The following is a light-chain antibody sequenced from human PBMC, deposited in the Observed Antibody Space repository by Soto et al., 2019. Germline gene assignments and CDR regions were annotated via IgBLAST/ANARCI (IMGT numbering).Light chain of an antibody. CDR3: SSYAGSNNVV. V-gene: IGLV2-8*01. J-gene: IGLJ2*01. Sequence: QSVLTQPPSASGSPGQSVTISCTGTSSDVGGYNYVSWYQQHPGKAPKLMIYEVSTRLSGVPDRFSGSKSGNTASLTVSGLQAEDEADYYCSSYAGSNNVVFGGGTKLTVL. CDR1: SSDVGGYNY. CDR2: EVS.